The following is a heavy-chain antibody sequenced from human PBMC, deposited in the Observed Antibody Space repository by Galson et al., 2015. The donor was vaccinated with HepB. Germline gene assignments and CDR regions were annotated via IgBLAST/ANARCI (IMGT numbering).Heavy chain of an antibody. J-gene: IGHJ4*02. CDR3: ARDPEGYTSDSNYFDS. D-gene: IGHD2-2*02. V-gene: IGHV3-11*01. CDR2: ISSSGTFT. CDR1: GFIFDDFY. Sequence: SLRLSCAASGFIFDDFYMHWIRQAPGKGLEWISDISSSGTFTDYVDSVKGRFTVSRDNAKNSLYLEMNSLRVEDTAVYYCARDPEGYTSDSNYFDSWGQGTLVIVSS.